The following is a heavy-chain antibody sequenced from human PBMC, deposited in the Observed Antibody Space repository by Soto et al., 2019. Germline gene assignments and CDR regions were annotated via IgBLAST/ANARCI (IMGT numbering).Heavy chain of an antibody. CDR1: GFTFSNYA. Sequence: QVQLVESGGGVVQPGRSLRLSRAASGFTFSNYAMFWVRQSPGEGLEWVAVISYDGRHEDYVDSVKGRFSISRDNSQDDLDLPMDSLKAEDTAVYYCARRTAAAYYMDVWGKGTTVTVSS. V-gene: IGHV3-30*03. CDR2: ISYDGRHE. CDR3: ARRTAAAYYMDV. D-gene: IGHD6-13*01. J-gene: IGHJ6*03.